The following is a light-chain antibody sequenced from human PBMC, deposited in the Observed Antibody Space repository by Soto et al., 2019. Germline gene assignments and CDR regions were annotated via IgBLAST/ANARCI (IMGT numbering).Light chain of an antibody. V-gene: IGKV3-20*01. Sequence: EIVLTQYPGTLCLSPGERATLSCRARQSVSSIYLAWYQQKPCQDPRLLIYGASSRATCIPDRFSGSGSATDFTLTISRLEPEDFAVYYCQQYGSSPPLTFGGGTKVNIK. J-gene: IGKJ4*01. CDR2: GAS. CDR1: QSVSSIY. CDR3: QQYGSSPPLT.